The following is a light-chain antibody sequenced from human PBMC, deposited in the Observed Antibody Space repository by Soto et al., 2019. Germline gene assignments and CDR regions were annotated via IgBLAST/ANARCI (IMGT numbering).Light chain of an antibody. CDR2: GAS. CDR3: QQYGSSPRT. Sequence: EIVLTQSPGTLSLSPGERATLSCRASQSVSSSYLAWYQQKPGQAPRRLIFGASFRATGIPDRFSGSGSGTDFTLTISRLEPEDFAVYYCQQYGSSPRTFGQGTKVDIK. CDR1: QSVSSSY. V-gene: IGKV3-20*01. J-gene: IGKJ1*01.